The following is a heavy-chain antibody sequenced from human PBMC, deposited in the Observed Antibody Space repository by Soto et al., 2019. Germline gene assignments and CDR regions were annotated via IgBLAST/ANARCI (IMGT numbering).Heavy chain of an antibody. V-gene: IGHV3-53*04. CDR2: IYSGGST. CDR1: EGTGSGNG. J-gene: IGHJ3*02. CDR3: ASGQVAGLYDAFDI. D-gene: IGHD6-19*01. Sequence: WGPMRVSRGAAEGTGSGNGVSRVLQNPGKGLEWVSVIYSGGSTYYADSVKGRFTISRHNSKNTLYLQMNSLRAKDTAVYYCASGQVAGLYDAFDIWGEGTMVTVSS.